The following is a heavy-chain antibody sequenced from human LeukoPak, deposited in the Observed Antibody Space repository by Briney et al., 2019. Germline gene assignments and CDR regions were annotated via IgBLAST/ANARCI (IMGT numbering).Heavy chain of an antibody. CDR3: ARDGTAAGLDFDL. D-gene: IGHD6-13*01. CDR2: IRQDGGEK. V-gene: IGHV3-7*01. Sequence: GGSLRLSCAVSGFTFTDYWMNWVRQAPGKGLEWVASIRQDGGEKSYVDSVEGRFTISRDNTKSSLYLQINSLRAEDTAVYYCARDGTAAGLDFDLWGQGTLVTVSS. CDR1: GFTFTDYW. J-gene: IGHJ4*01.